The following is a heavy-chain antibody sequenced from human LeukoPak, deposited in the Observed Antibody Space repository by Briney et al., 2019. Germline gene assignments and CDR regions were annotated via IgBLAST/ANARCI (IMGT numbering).Heavy chain of an antibody. J-gene: IGHJ4*02. CDR2: ISSSSSYI. CDR1: GFTFSSYS. V-gene: IGHV3-21*04. CDR3: AKDLDYDSSGYYLVPTS. D-gene: IGHD3-22*01. Sequence: SGGSLRLSCAASGFTFSSYSMYWVRQAPGKGLEWVSSISSSSSYIYYADSVKGRFTISRDNAKNSLYLQMNSLRAEDTAVYYCAKDLDYDSSGYYLVPTSWGQGTLVTVSS.